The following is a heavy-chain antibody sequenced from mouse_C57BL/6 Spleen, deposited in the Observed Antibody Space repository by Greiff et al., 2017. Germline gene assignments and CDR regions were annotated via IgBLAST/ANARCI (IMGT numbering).Heavy chain of an antibody. CDR1: GYSFTDYN. CDR3: ARLLYGGALGDWYFDV. CDR2: INPNYGTT. J-gene: IGHJ1*03. Sequence: VQLKQSGPELVKPGASVKISCKASGYSFTDYNMNWVKQSTGQSLEWIGVINPNYGTTSYNQKFKGKATLTVDQSSSTAYMQLNSLTSEDSAVYYCARLLYGGALGDWYFDVWGTGTTVTVSS. D-gene: IGHD1-1*02. V-gene: IGHV1-39*01.